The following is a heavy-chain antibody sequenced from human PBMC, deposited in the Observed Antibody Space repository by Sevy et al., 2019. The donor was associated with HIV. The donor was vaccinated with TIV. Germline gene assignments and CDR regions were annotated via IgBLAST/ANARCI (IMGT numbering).Heavy chain of an antibody. CDR1: GFTFSSYS. J-gene: IGHJ6*02. Sequence: GGSLRLSCAASGFTFSSYSMNWVRQAPGKGLEWVSYISSSSSTIYYADSVKGRFTISRDNAKNSLYLQMNSLRDEETAVYYCARDLGDIVLVPAAIHPYGMDVWGQGTTVTVSS. D-gene: IGHD2-2*01. CDR2: ISSSSSTI. V-gene: IGHV3-48*02. CDR3: ARDLGDIVLVPAAIHPYGMDV.